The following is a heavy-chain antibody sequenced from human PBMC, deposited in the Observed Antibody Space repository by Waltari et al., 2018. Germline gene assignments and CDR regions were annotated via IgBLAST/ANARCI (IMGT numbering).Heavy chain of an antibody. J-gene: IGHJ6*02. CDR2: FDPEDGET. D-gene: IGHD3-10*01. CDR3: TCSGEMASIGGGYYYGMDV. CDR1: GHSLRELS. V-gene: IGHV1-24*01. Sequence: QVQLVQSGDEVKKPGASVKVSCKVSGHSLRELSMHLVRQAPGKGLEWMGGFDPEDGETIYAQKFQGRVTMTEDTSTDTAYMELSSLRSEDTAVYYCTCSGEMASIGGGYYYGMDVWGQGTTVTVSS.